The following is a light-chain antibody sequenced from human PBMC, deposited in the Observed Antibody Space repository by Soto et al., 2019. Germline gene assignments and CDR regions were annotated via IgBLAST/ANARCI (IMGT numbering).Light chain of an antibody. Sequence: ELVSTQSPGTLSLSPVARATLSCRSSQTRSNSFIAWYQQKPGQAPRLLIYDTSSRATGVPDRYSASGSGTDFTLTISRLEPEEFAVFFCKKYGTSEIIVGHGKRLEI. J-gene: IGKJ5*01. CDR1: QTRSNSF. V-gene: IGKV3-20*01. CDR3: KKYGTSEII. CDR2: DTS.